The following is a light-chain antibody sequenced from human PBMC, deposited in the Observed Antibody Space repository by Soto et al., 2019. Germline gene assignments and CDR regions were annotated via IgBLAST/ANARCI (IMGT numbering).Light chain of an antibody. CDR3: QQYGSSPFT. J-gene: IGKJ3*01. Sequence: EIVVTQSPGTLSLSPGERATLSCRASQSVSSSYLAWYQQKPGQAPRLLIYGASSRATGIPDRFSGSGSGTDFTLTISRLEPEDFAVYYCQQYGSSPFTFGPGTRWIS. V-gene: IGKV3-20*01. CDR2: GAS. CDR1: QSVSSSY.